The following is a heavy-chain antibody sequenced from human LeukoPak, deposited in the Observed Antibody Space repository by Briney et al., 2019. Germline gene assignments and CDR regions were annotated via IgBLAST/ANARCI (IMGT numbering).Heavy chain of an antibody. J-gene: IGHJ6*02. D-gene: IGHD3-3*01. V-gene: IGHV3-30-3*01. CDR3: ARDLLRFLEWSRRFLQSYGMDV. CDR1: GFTFSTFA. Sequence: GGSLRLSCAASGFTFSTFAMHWVRQAPGKGLEWVAVISYDGNNKYYADSVKGRFTISRDNSKNTLYLQMNSLRVEDTAVYYCARDLLRFLEWSRRFLQSYGMDVWGQGTTVTVSS. CDR2: ISYDGNNK.